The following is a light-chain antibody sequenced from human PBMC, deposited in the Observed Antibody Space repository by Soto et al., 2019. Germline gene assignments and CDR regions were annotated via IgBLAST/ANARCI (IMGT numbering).Light chain of an antibody. Sequence: EKVLKISPGTLRLFKGEGATLSCRASQSVSSNFLAWYQQKPGQAPRLLIYGASNRATGIPDRFSGSGSGTEFTLTISSLQSEDFAIYYCQQYNNLPPITFGQGTRLEIK. CDR2: GAS. CDR3: QQYNNLPPIT. V-gene: IGKV3D-15*01. CDR1: QSVSSN. J-gene: IGKJ5*01.